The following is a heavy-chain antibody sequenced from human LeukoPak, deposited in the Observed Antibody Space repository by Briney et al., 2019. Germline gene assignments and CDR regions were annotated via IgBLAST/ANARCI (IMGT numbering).Heavy chain of an antibody. CDR1: GYTFRCYE. D-gene: IGHD2-2*01. CDR3: ARLVPAAAGGYYFDC. CDR2: ISKRCYTI. Sequence: GGSLRLSCVASGYTFRCYERNWGRQAPGKGLERVSYISKRCYTIHYADSVQGRFTHADSVKRRFTIPRDKSKNSLYLQMNRITGAETAVYYCARLVPAAAGGYYFDCWGQGTLVTVSS. J-gene: IGHJ4*02. V-gene: IGHV3-48*03.